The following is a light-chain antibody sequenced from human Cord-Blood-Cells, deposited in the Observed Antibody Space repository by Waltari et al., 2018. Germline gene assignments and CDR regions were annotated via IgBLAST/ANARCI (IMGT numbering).Light chain of an antibody. Sequence: QPALTQPASESGSHGQSTTISCTGASSDVGGYTYDSWYQHHPGRASNLMLYDVSKRPSGVSSRFSGSKSGNTASLTISGLQAEDEADYYCSSYTSSSTLVFGGGTKLTV. V-gene: IGLV2-14*03. J-gene: IGLJ3*02. CDR3: SSYTSSSTLV. CDR2: DVS. CDR1: SSDVGGYTY.